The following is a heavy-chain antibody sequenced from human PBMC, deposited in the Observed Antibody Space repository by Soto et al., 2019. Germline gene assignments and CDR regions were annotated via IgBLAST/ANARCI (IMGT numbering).Heavy chain of an antibody. V-gene: IGHV5-51*01. CDR3: ARTRRDGYNWYYYYGMDV. D-gene: IGHD5-12*01. J-gene: IGHJ6*02. CDR1: GYSFTSYL. Sequence: GESLKISCKGSGYSFTSYLIGWVRQMPGKGLEWMGIIYPGDSDTRYSPSFQGQVTISADKSISTAYLQWSSLKASDTAMYYCARTRRDGYNWYYYYGMDVWGQGTTVTVSS. CDR2: IYPGDSDT.